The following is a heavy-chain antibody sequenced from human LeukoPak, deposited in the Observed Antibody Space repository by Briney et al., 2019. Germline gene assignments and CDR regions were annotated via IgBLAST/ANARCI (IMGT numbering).Heavy chain of an antibody. D-gene: IGHD3-3*01. CDR2: INHSGST. CDR1: GGSFSGYY. Sequence: SETLSLTCAVYGGSFSGYYWSWIRQPPGKGLEWIGEINHSGSTNYNPSLKSRVTISVDTSKNQFSLKLSSVTAADTAVYYCARGLGDDFWSGYYNGHYYMDVWGKGTTVTVSS. CDR3: ARGLGDDFWSGYYNGHYYMDV. J-gene: IGHJ6*03. V-gene: IGHV4-34*01.